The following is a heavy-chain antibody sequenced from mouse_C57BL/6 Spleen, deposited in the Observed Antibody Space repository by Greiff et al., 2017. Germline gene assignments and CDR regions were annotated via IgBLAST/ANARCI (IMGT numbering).Heavy chain of an antibody. CDR1: GYTFTSYW. V-gene: IGHV1-52*01. CDR2: IDPSDSET. CDR3: ARGDSSGYGFAY. Sequence: QVQLQQPGAELVRPGSSVKLSCKASGYTFTSYWMHWAKQRPIQGLEWIGNIDPSDSETHYNQKFKNKATLTVDKSSSTAYMQLSSLTSEDSAVYYCARGDSSGYGFAYWGQGTLVTVSA. D-gene: IGHD3-2*02. J-gene: IGHJ3*01.